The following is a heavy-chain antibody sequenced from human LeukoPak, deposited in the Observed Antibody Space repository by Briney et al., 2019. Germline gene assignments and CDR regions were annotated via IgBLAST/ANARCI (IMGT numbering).Heavy chain of an antibody. CDR2: IVVGSGNT. CDR3: AADLYYCDSSGRAAFDI. Sequence: SVKVSCKASGFTFTSSAMQWVRQARGQRLEWIGWIVVGSGNTNYAQKFQERVTITRDMSTSTAYMDLSSVRSEDAAVYSCAADLYYCDSSGRAAFDIWGQGTMVTVSS. J-gene: IGHJ3*02. D-gene: IGHD3-22*01. CDR1: GFTFTSSA. V-gene: IGHV1-58*02.